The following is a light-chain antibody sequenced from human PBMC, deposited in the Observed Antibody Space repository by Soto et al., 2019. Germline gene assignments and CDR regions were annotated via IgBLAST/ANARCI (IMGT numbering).Light chain of an antibody. CDR1: GSNIGSNS. J-gene: IGLJ2*01. V-gene: IGLV1-51*01. CDR3: GTWESYLSVGV. Sequence: QSVLTQPPSVSAAPGQTVTISCSGSGSNIGSNSVSRYQQVPGTAPKLLLYDNNKRPSGIPDRFFGSKSGTSATLGITGLQTADEADYYCGTWESYLSVGVFGGGTKLTVL. CDR2: DNN.